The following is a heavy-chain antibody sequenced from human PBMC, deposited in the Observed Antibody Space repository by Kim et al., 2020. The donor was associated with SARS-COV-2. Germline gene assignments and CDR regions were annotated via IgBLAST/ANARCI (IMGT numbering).Heavy chain of an antibody. Sequence: GGSLRLSCAASGFTFSDAWMSWVRQAPGKGLEWVGRIKSKTHGETTDFVAPVKGRFTISRDDSKTTLYLQMNSLKTEDTAVYYCATSNGDGYSNGYFNYWGQGTRVTVSS. J-gene: IGHJ4*02. V-gene: IGHV3-15*01. CDR3: ATSNGDGYSNGYFNY. D-gene: IGHD5-18*01. CDR1: GFTFSDAW. CDR2: IKSKTHGETT.